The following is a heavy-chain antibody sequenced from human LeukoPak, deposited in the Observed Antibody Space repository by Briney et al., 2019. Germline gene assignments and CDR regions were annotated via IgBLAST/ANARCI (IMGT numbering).Heavy chain of an antibody. D-gene: IGHD1-14*01. V-gene: IGHV4-34*01. CDR2: INHSGST. J-gene: IGHJ3*02. Sequence: SETLSLTCAVYGVSFSGYYWSWIRQPPGKGLEWIGEINHSGSTNYNPSLKSRVTLSLDTSKNQFSLNLTSVTAADTAVYYCAETGEISSIWDRGTMVTVSS. CDR1: GVSFSGYY. CDR3: AETGEISSI.